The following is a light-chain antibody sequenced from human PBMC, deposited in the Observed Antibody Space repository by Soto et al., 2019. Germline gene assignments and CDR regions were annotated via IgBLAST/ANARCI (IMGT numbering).Light chain of an antibody. J-gene: IGKJ1*01. V-gene: IGKV3-15*01. Sequence: DIVLTQSPGTLSLTPWERATLSCRASQNVNSNLAWYQQKPGQAPRFLIYGASTRATGIPARFSGSGSGTEFTLTISSLQSEDFAVYYCHHYNNWPRTFGQGTRWIS. CDR1: QNVNSN. CDR3: HHYNNWPRT. CDR2: GAS.